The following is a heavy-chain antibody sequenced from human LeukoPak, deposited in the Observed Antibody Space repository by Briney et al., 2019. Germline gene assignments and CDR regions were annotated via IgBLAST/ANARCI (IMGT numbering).Heavy chain of an antibody. CDR1: GYSISSNYY. J-gene: IGHJ4*02. V-gene: IGHV4-38-2*02. CDR2: IYHSGST. Sequence: SETLSLTCTVSGYSISSNYYWGWIRQPPGKGLEWIGSIYHSGSTYYNPSLKSRVSILVDTSKNQFSLKLSPVTAADTAVYYCARDALTCTTTACSDYLDFWGQGTPVTVSS. CDR3: ARDALTCTTTACSDYLDF. D-gene: IGHD1-14*01.